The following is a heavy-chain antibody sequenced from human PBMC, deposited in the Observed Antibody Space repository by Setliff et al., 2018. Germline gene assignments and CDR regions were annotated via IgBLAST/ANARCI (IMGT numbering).Heavy chain of an antibody. Sequence: ASVKVSCKASGYPFTSNSMHWVRQAPGQRLEWMGWINAGNGYTNYGQKFQGRVTMTRDTSTTTVYMELSSLRSEDTAVYYCARAPLESGYYYGQGHYFDYWGQGTLVTVSS. CDR3: ARAPLESGYYYGQGHYFDY. CDR1: GYPFTSNS. D-gene: IGHD5-18*01. J-gene: IGHJ4*02. CDR2: INAGNGYT. V-gene: IGHV1-3*01.